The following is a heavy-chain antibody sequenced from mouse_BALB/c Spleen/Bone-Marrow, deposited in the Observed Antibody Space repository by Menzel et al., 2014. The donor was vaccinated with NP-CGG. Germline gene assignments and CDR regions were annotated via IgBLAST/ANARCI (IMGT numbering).Heavy chain of an antibody. V-gene: IGHV1S132*01. CDR3: ARHYYGSSDAMDY. J-gene: IGHJ4*01. D-gene: IGHD1-1*01. Sequence: QVTLKVSGAELVKPGASVKLSCKTSGYTFTNYWIQWVKQRPGQGLGWIGEIFPGTGTTYYNEKFKGKATLTIDTSSSTAYMQLSSLTSEDSAVYFCARHYYGSSDAMDYWGQGTSVTVSS. CDR2: IFPGTGTT. CDR1: GYTFTNYW.